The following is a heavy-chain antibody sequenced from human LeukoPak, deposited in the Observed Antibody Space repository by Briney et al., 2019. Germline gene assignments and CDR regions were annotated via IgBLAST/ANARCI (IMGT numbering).Heavy chain of an antibody. V-gene: IGHV3-48*04. CDR1: GFTFSTYS. CDR3: ASFHDY. CDR2: ISSSGSTK. Sequence: PGGSLRLSCAASGFTFSTYSMNWVRQAPGKGLEWVSYISSSGSTKYYADSVKGRFTISRDNAKNSLYLQMNSLRAEDTAVYYCASFHDYWGQGTLVTVSS. J-gene: IGHJ4*02.